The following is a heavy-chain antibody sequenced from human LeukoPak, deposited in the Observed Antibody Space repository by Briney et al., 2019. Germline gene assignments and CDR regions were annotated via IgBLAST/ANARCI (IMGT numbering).Heavy chain of an antibody. CDR3: ARGASASKYYYYYGMDV. J-gene: IGHJ6*02. CDR1: GGSISSSNW. Sequence: SETLSLTCAVSGGSISSSNWWSWVRQPPGKGLEWIGEIYHSGSTNYNPSLKSRVTISVDKSKNQFSLKLSSVTAADTAVYYCARGASASKYYYYYGMDVWGQGTTVTVSS. D-gene: IGHD2-2*01. V-gene: IGHV4-4*02. CDR2: IYHSGST.